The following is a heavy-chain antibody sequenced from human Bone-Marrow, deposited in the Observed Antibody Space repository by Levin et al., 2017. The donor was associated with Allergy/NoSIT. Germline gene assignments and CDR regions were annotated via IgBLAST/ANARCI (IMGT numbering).Heavy chain of an antibody. Sequence: SQTLSLTCTVSGGSINNFYWSWIRQSPGKRLEWLGYIYYSGSTTYNPSLRSRVSISADTSKNHFSLKLQSVTAADNAIYYCARHQWPYWYFDLWGRGTLVTVSS. J-gene: IGHJ2*01. CDR1: GGSINNFY. CDR3: ARHQWPYWYFDL. CDR2: IYYSGST. D-gene: IGHD2-8*01. V-gene: IGHV4-59*08.